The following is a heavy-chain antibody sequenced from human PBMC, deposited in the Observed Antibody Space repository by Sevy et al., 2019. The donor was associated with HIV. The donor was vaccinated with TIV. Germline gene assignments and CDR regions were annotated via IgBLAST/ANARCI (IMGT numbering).Heavy chain of an antibody. J-gene: IGHJ3*02. CDR2: ISSSSSYI. CDR1: GFTFSSYS. V-gene: IGHV3-21*01. Sequence: GGSLRLSCAASGFTFSSYSMNWVRQAPGKGLEWVSSISSSSSYIYYADSVKGRFTISRDNAKNSLYLQMNSLRAEDTAVYYCARVLRIAAAGASAFDIWGQGTMVTVSS. D-gene: IGHD6-13*01. CDR3: ARVLRIAAAGASAFDI.